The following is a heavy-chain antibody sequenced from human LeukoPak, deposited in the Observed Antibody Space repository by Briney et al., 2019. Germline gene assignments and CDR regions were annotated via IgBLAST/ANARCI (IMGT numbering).Heavy chain of an antibody. J-gene: IGHJ4*02. CDR2: IDWDDDK. Sequence: SGPTLVKPTQTLTLTCTFSGFSLSTSGVGVGWIRRPPGKALEWPALIDWDDDKYYNTSLKTRLTISKDTSKNQVVLTMTNMDPVDTATYYCARIRVVRATTGFDYWGQGTLVTVSS. D-gene: IGHD1-26*01. CDR1: GFSLSTSGVG. CDR3: ARIRVVRATTGFDY. V-gene: IGHV2-70*01.